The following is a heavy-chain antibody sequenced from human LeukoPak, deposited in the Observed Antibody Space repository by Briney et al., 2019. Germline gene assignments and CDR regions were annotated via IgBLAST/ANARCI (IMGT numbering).Heavy chain of an antibody. CDR3: ARGDRTYGYVY. CDR2: AYYSGST. J-gene: IGHJ4*02. D-gene: IGHD5-18*01. CDR1: GGSISSSSYY. V-gene: IGHV4-39*01. Sequence: PSETLSLTCTVSGGSISSSSYYWGWIRQPPGKGLEWIGSAYYSGSTYHNPSLKSRVTISVDTSKNQFSLKLSSVTAADTAVYYCARGDRTYGYVYWGQGTLVTVSS.